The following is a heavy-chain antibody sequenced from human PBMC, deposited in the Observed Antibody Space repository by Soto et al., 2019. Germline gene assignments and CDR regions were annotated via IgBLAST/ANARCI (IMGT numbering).Heavy chain of an antibody. CDR3: ARDFSRGYSYGYFDL. CDR2: INPNSGGT. Sequence: WASVKVSCKASGYTFTGYYMHWVRQAPGQGLEWMGWINPNSGGTNYAQKFQGWVTMTRDTSISTAYMELSRLRSDDTAVYYCARDFSRGYSYGYFDLWGRGTLVTVSS. V-gene: IGHV1-2*04. D-gene: IGHD5-18*01. J-gene: IGHJ2*01. CDR1: GYTFTGYY.